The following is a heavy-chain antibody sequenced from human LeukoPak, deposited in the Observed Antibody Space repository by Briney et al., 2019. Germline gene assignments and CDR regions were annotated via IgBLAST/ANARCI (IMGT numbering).Heavy chain of an antibody. CDR1: GFTISSYA. D-gene: IGHD3-10*01. CDR2: ISGSGGST. Sequence: GGSLRLSCAASGFTISSYAMSWVRQAPGKGLEWVSAISGSGGSTYYADSVKGRFTISRDNSKNTLYLQMNRLRAEDTAVYYCAKDPFGSGSYYTSPFDYWGQGTLVTVSS. J-gene: IGHJ4*02. V-gene: IGHV3-23*01. CDR3: AKDPFGSGSYYTSPFDY.